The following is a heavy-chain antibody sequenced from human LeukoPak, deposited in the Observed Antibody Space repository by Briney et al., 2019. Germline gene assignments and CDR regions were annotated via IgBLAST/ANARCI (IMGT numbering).Heavy chain of an antibody. Sequence: RASVKVSCKASGYTFTGYYMHWVRQAPGQGLEWMGWINPNSGGTNYAQKFQGRVTTTRDTSISTAFMELRRLRSDDTAVYYCARDRDYGDYRPPPYYYYMDVWGKGTTVTVSS. V-gene: IGHV1-2*02. CDR1: GYTFTGYY. D-gene: IGHD4-17*01. CDR2: INPNSGGT. CDR3: ARDRDYGDYRPPPYYYYMDV. J-gene: IGHJ6*03.